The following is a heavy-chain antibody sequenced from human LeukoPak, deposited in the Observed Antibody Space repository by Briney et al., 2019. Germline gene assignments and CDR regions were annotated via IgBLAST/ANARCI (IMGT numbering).Heavy chain of an antibody. J-gene: IGHJ4*02. CDR3: AKEIDYGDSLLFDY. D-gene: IGHD4-17*01. CDR2: ISYDGSNK. V-gene: IGHV3-30*04. Sequence: GGSLRLSCAASGFTFSSYAMHWVRQAPGKGLEWVAVISYDGSNKYYADSVKGRFTISRDNSKNTLYLQMNSLRAEDTAVYYCAKEIDYGDSLLFDYWGQGTLVTVSS. CDR1: GFTFSSYA.